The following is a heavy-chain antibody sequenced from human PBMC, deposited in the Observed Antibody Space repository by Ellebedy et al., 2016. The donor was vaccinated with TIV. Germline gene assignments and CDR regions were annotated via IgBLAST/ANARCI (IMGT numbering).Heavy chain of an antibody. CDR1: GGTLSTYG. Sequence: AASVKVSCKASGGTLSTYGISWVRQAPGHGLEWMGGIIPPFRTVNYAQRFQDRLTITADESTSTVYLELNSLRSEDTAMFYCARLGNYYDSSGSYDFDYWGQGTLVTVSS. CDR3: ARLGNYYDSSGSYDFDY. J-gene: IGHJ4*02. D-gene: IGHD3-22*01. V-gene: IGHV1-69*13. CDR2: IIPPFRTV.